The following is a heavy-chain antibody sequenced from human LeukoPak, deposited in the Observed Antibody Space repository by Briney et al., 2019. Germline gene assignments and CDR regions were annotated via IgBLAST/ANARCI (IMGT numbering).Heavy chain of an antibody. D-gene: IGHD3-9*01. V-gene: IGHV4-34*01. J-gene: IGHJ3*02. CDR3: ARRLLKRAFDI. CDR1: GGPFSGYY. Sequence: SETLSLTCAVYGGPFSGYYWSWIRQPPGKGLEWIGEINHSGSTNYNPSLKSRVTISVDTSKNQFSLKLSSVTAADTAVYYCARRLLKRAFDIWGQGTMVTVSS. CDR2: INHSGST.